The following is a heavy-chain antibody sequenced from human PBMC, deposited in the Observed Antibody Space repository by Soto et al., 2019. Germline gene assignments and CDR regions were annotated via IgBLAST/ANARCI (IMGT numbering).Heavy chain of an antibody. V-gene: IGHV3-9*01. J-gene: IGHJ4*02. CDR3: AKGDYVDY. CDR1: GFTFDDYA. CDR2: ISWNSGSI. Sequence: EVQLVESGGGLVQPGRSLRLSCAASGFTFDDYAMHWVRQAPGKGLEWVSGISWNSGSIGYVDSVKGRFTISRDNAKNSLYLQMNSLRAEDTALYYCAKGDYVDYWGQGTLVTVSS.